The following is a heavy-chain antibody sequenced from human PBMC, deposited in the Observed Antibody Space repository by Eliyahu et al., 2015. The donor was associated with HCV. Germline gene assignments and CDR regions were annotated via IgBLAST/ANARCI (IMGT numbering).Heavy chain of an antibody. Sequence: EVQLLESGGGLVQPGGSLRLSCAASGFXFSXXXXXWVRQAPGKGLEWVSAIXGSGGSTYYADSVKGRFTISRDNSKNTLYLQMNSLRAEDTAVYYCAKDLLRHYYDSSGSDYFDYWGQGTLVTVSS. CDR3: AKDLLRHYYDSSGSDYFDY. CDR1: GFXFSXXX. CDR2: IXGSGGST. V-gene: IGHV3-23*01. J-gene: IGHJ4*02. D-gene: IGHD3-22*01.